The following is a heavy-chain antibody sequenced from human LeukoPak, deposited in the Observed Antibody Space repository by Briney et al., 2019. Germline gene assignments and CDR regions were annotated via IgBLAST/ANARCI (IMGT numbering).Heavy chain of an antibody. CDR3: AGAGGLKTNFDY. CDR1: GFTFRKYW. CDR2: TKPDGSAE. Sequence: PGGSLRLSCAASGFTFRKYWMGWVRQAPGKGLEWVANTKPDGSAEYYADSVRGRFTTSRDNANNILYLQMNRLRAEDTAVYCCAGAGGLKTNFDYWGQGTLVTVSS. V-gene: IGHV3-7*01. J-gene: IGHJ4*02. D-gene: IGHD2-8*02.